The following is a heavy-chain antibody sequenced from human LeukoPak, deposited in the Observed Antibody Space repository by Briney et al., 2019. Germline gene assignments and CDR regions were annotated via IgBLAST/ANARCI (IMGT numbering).Heavy chain of an antibody. J-gene: IGHJ4*02. Sequence: ASVKVSCKASGHTFTSYYMHWVRQAPRQRLEWMGIITPTGGSTGYAQKFQGRVTMTRDTSTSTVYMELSSLRSEDTAVYYCARADSTFDYWGQGTLVTVSS. CDR2: ITPTGGST. D-gene: IGHD6-13*01. CDR1: GHTFTSYY. CDR3: ARADSTFDY. V-gene: IGHV1-46*01.